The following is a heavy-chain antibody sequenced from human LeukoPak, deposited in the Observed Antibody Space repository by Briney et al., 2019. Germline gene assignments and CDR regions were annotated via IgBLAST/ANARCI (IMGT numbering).Heavy chain of an antibody. J-gene: IGHJ3*02. CDR2: IIPIFGTA. Sequence: SVKVSCKASGGTFSSYAISWVRQAPGQGLEWMGGIIPIFGTANYAQKFQGRVTITADESTSTAYMELSSLRSEDTAVYYCARKCSSTSCYKWGAFDIWGQGTMVTVSS. D-gene: IGHD2-2*02. CDR1: GGTFSSYA. CDR3: ARKCSSTSCYKWGAFDI. V-gene: IGHV1-69*13.